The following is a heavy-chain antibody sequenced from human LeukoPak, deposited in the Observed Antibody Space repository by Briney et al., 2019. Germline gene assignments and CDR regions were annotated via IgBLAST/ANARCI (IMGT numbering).Heavy chain of an antibody. CDR2: IYTSGST. CDR3: AREDYANAFDI. Sequence: SQTLSLTCTVSGGSISSGSYYWSWIRQPAGTGLEWIGRIYTSGSTNYNPSLKSRVTISVDTSKTQFSLKLSSVTAADTAVYYCAREDYANAFDIWGQGTMVTVSS. V-gene: IGHV4-61*02. CDR1: GGSISSGSYY. D-gene: IGHD4-17*01. J-gene: IGHJ3*02.